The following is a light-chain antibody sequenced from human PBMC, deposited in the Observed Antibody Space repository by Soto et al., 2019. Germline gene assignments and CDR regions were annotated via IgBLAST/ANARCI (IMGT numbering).Light chain of an antibody. Sequence: IVMTQSRATLSVSPGERATLSCRASQSIRSNLAWYQQKPGQAPRLLMYGASTRATGIPARFSGSGSGTDFTLTINSLQSEDFAVYYCQHYNNWPPWTFGQGTKVEIK. CDR3: QHYNNWPPWT. J-gene: IGKJ1*01. V-gene: IGKV3-15*01. CDR1: QSIRSN. CDR2: GAS.